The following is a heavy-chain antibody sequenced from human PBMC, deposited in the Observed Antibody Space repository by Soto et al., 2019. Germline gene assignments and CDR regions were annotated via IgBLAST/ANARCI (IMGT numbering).Heavy chain of an antibody. D-gene: IGHD1-26*01. V-gene: IGHV4-39*01. J-gene: IGHJ4*02. CDR1: GGSISSSSYY. Sequence: QLQLQESGPGLVKPSETLSLTCTVSGGSISSSSYYWGWIRQPPGKGLEWIGSIYYSGSTYYNPSLKSRGATAADTSTSRFSLKLSPVTAADTAVYYCASLLVGATSPSFDYWGQGTLVTVSS. CDR2: IYYSGST. CDR3: ASLLVGATSPSFDY.